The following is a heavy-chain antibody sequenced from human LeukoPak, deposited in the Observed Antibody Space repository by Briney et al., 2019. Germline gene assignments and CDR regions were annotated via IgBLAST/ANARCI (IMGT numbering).Heavy chain of an antibody. D-gene: IGHD3-9*01. CDR2: ISGSGGST. CDR1: GFTFSSYA. V-gene: IGHV3-23*01. J-gene: IGHJ4*02. Sequence: TGGSLRLSCAASGFTFSSYAMSWVRQAPGKGLEWVSAISGSGGSTYYADSVKGRFTISRGNSKNTLYLQMNSLRAEDTAVYYCAKGSGVLTGYYKPGAQYYFDYWGQGTLVTVSS. CDR3: AKGSGVLTGYYKPGAQYYFDY.